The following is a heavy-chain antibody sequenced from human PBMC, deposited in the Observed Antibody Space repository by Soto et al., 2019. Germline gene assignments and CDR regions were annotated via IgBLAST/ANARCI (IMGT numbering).Heavy chain of an antibody. V-gene: IGHV4-59*11. Sequence: SETLSLTCTVSGGSISSHYWSWIRQPPGKGLEWIGYISYSGSTNYNPSLKSRVTISVDTSKSQFSLKLNSVTAADTAVYYCARGWPQPLDYWGQGILVTVS. D-gene: IGHD1-1*01. CDR1: GGSISSHY. CDR2: ISYSGST. J-gene: IGHJ4*02. CDR3: ARGWPQPLDY.